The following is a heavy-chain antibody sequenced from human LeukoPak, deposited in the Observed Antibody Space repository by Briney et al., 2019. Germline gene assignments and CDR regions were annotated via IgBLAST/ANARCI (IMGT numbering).Heavy chain of an antibody. V-gene: IGHV4-39*01. J-gene: IGHJ5*02. CDR1: GDSISSRSFY. Sequence: SETLSLTCTVSGDSISSRSFYWGRIRQPPGKGLGWIGTIYYSGITYSNPSLKSRISISVDTSKNQFSLRLSSLTAADTAVYYCARHFPHMDYTGWKQGWFDPWGQGTLVTVSS. CDR3: ARHFPHMDYTGWKQGWFDP. CDR2: IYYSGIT. D-gene: IGHD6-19*01.